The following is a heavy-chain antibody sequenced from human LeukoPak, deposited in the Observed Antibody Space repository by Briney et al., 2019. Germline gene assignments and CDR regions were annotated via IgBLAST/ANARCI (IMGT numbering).Heavy chain of an antibody. D-gene: IGHD3-22*01. Sequence: GGSLRLSCAASGFTFSSYALSWVRQAPGKGLEWVSAISGSGYRTDYVDSVKGRFTISRDSSKNMVYLQMNSLRAEDTAVYYCAKDEGYYDSSGYWRDWGQGTLVTVSS. CDR2: ISGSGYRT. CDR3: AKDEGYYDSSGYWRD. J-gene: IGHJ4*02. V-gene: IGHV3-23*01. CDR1: GFTFSSYA.